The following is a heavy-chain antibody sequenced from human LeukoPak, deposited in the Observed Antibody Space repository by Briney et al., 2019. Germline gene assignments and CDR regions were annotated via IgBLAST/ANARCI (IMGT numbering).Heavy chain of an antibody. V-gene: IGHV1-2*02. CDR1: GYTFTGYY. D-gene: IGHD3-10*01. J-gene: IGHJ5*02. Sequence: ASVKVSCKASGYTFTGYYMHWVRQAPGQGLEWMGWINPNSGGTNYAQKFQGRVTMTRDTSISTAYMELSRLGSDDTAVYYCARVRRKYGSGSYGWFDPWGQGTLVTVSS. CDR2: INPNSGGT. CDR3: ARVRRKYGSGSYGWFDP.